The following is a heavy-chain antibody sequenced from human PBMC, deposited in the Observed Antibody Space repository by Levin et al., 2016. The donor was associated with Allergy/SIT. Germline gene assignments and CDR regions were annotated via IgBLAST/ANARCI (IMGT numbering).Heavy chain of an antibody. J-gene: IGHJ4*02. CDR1: GYTFTDHF. D-gene: IGHD3-10*01. CDR2: ISPNSGNT. V-gene: IGHV1-2*02. Sequence: ASVKVSCKASGYTFTDHFLHWVRQAPGQGLEWIGWISPNSGNTYNAEKFQGRLTMTRDTSVRTVYMDLSGLRSDDTAIYYCARVYDYHYYGSGSRGAGLDSWGQGTLVTVSS. CDR3: ARVYDYHYYGSGSRGAGLDS.